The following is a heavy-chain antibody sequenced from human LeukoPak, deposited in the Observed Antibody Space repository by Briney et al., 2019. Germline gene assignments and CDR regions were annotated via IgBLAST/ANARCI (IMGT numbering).Heavy chain of an antibody. CDR3: AGGGLYPSYMDV. J-gene: IGHJ6*03. D-gene: IGHD3-16*01. V-gene: IGHV4-30-4*08. CDR1: GYSISSGYY. Sequence: SETLSLTCAVSGYSISSGYYWSWIRQPPGKGLEWIGYIYYSGSTYYNPSLKSRVTISVDTSKNQFSLKLSSVTAADTAVYYCAGGGLYPSYMDVWGKGTTVTVSS. CDR2: IYYSGST.